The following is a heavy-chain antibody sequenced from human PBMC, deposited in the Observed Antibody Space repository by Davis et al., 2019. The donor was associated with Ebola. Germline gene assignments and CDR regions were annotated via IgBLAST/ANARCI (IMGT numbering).Heavy chain of an antibody. CDR1: GFTFSTYS. Sequence: GESLKISCAASGFTFSTYSMNWVRQAPGRGLEWVSYISSSGTTIYYADSVKGRFTISRDNAKNSLYLQMNSLRAEDTAVYYCARDKWEVVVMFGMDVWGQGTTVTVSS. J-gene: IGHJ6*02. CDR3: ARDKWEVVVMFGMDV. D-gene: IGHD3-22*01. V-gene: IGHV3-48*04. CDR2: ISSSGTTI.